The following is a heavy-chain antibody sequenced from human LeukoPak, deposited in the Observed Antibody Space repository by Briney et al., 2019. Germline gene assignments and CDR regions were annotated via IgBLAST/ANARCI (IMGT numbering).Heavy chain of an antibody. CDR2: IYYSGST. D-gene: IGHD6-13*01. CDR1: GGSISSSSYY. CDR3: ARGAHILAAARDFDY. V-gene: IGHV4-39*01. J-gene: IGHJ4*02. Sequence: PSETLSLTCTVSGGSISSSSYYWGWVRQPPGKGLEWIGSIYYSGSTYYNPSLKSRVTISVDTPKNQFSLKLSSVTAADTAVYYCARGAHILAAARDFDYWGQGTLVTVSS.